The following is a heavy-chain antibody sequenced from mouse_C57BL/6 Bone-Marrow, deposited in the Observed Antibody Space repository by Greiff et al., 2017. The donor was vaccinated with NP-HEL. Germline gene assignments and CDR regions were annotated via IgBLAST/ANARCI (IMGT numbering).Heavy chain of an antibody. V-gene: IGHV1-55*01. J-gene: IGHJ1*03. Sequence: QVQLQQSGAELVKPGASVKMSCKASGYTFTSYWITWVKQRPGQGLEWIGDIYPGSGSTNYNEKFKSKATLTVDTSSSTAYMQLSSLTSEDSAVYYCARRDSPYWYFDVWGTGTTVTVSS. CDR1: GYTFTSYW. CDR2: IYPGSGST. D-gene: IGHD2-12*01. CDR3: ARRDSPYWYFDV.